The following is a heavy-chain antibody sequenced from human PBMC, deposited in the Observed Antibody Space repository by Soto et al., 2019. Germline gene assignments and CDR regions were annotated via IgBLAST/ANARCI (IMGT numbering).Heavy chain of an antibody. D-gene: IGHD6-19*01. J-gene: IGHJ4*02. CDR2: IHQSGIS. CDR3: ARSFGWYAFDQ. Sequence: QMQLLESGPGLVKPSETLSLTCAVSSASIDNNWNWVRQPPGKGLAWIGEIHQSGISYKKPSLKSRVTMSVDKSKNQFSLNLSSVTAADTAVYFCARSFGWYAFDQWGQGTLVTVSS. V-gene: IGHV4-4*02. CDR1: SASIDNN.